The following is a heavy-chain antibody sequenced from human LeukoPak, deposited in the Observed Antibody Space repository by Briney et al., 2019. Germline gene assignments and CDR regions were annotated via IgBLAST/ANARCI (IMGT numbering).Heavy chain of an antibody. Sequence: ASVKVSCKASGYTFTSYYMHWVRQAPGQGLEWMGIINPSGGSTSYAQKFQGRVTMTRDTSTSTVYMELSSLRSEDTAVYYCARDLGFNDYYFYMDVWGKGTTVTVSS. CDR2: INPSGGST. J-gene: IGHJ6*03. CDR3: ARDLGFNDYYFYMDV. D-gene: IGHD2-8*01. CDR1: GYTFTSYY. V-gene: IGHV1-46*01.